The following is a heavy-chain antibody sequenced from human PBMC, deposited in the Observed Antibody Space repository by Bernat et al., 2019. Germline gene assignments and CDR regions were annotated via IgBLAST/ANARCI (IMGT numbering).Heavy chain of an antibody. V-gene: IGHV4-39*01. CDR2: IYYSGST. D-gene: IGHD3-22*01. Sequence: QLQLQESGPGLVKPSETLSLTCTVSGGSISSSSYYWGWIRQPPGKGLEWIGSIYYSGSTYYNPSLKSRVTISVDTSKNQFSLKLSSVTAADTAAYYCAREPRITMIVVANDAFDIWGQGTMVTVSS. J-gene: IGHJ3*02. CDR3: AREPRITMIVVANDAFDI. CDR1: GGSISSSSYY.